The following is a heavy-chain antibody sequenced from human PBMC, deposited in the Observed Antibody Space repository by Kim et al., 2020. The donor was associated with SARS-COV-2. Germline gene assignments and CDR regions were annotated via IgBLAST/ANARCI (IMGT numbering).Heavy chain of an antibody. CDR3: ARNIYQAEVERPWEPTYYYGMDV. CDR2: IYYSGST. J-gene: IGHJ6*02. Sequence: SETLSLTCTVSGGSISSGGYYWSWIRQHPGKGLEWIGYIYYSGSTYYNPSLKSRVTISVDTSKNQFSLKLSSVTAADTAVYYCARNIYQAEVERPWEPTYYYGMDVWAKGPRSPSP. D-gene: IGHD1-1*01. V-gene: IGHV4-31*03. CDR1: GGSISSGGYY.